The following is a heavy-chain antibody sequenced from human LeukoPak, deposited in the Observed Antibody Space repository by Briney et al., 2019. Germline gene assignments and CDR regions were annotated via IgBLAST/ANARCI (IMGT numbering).Heavy chain of an antibody. CDR1: GGSISRSSYY. CDR2: IDYSGST. CDR3: ARQIVVVADFDF. J-gene: IGHJ4*02. Sequence: ETLSLTCTVSGGSISRSSYYWGWIRQPPGKGLEWIGSIDYSGSTYSNPSLKSRVTISVDTSKNQFSLKLSSVTASDTAVYFCARQIVVVADFDFWGQGTLVTVSS. V-gene: IGHV4-39*01. D-gene: IGHD2-15*01.